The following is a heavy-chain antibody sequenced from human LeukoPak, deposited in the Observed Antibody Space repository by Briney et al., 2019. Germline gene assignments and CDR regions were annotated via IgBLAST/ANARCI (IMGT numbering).Heavy chain of an antibody. J-gene: IGHJ4*02. CDR3: ARSYYSGWASDY. CDR2: NHDSGST. V-gene: IGHV4-59*08. D-gene: IGHD6-19*01. Sequence: SETLSLTCTVSGGTISSYYGNWIRQPPGKGLEWIGYNHDSGSTKYNPSLKGRVTITVETSKNQFSLKLSSVTAADTAVYYCARSYYSGWASDYCGQGTLVTGSS. CDR1: GGTISSYY.